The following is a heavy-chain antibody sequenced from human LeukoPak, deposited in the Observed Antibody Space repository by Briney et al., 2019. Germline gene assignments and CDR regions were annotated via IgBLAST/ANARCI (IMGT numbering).Heavy chain of an antibody. J-gene: IGHJ4*02. D-gene: IGHD2-2*01. Sequence: GGSLRLSCAASGFTFSSYAMSWVRQAPGKGLEWVSAISGSGGSAYYADSVKGRFTISRDNSKNTLYLQMNSLRAEDTAVYYCAKGTLKDCSSTSCYAVNSVYAYWGQGTLVTVSS. CDR1: GFTFSSYA. CDR2: ISGSGGSA. CDR3: AKGTLKDCSSTSCYAVNSVYAY. V-gene: IGHV3-23*01.